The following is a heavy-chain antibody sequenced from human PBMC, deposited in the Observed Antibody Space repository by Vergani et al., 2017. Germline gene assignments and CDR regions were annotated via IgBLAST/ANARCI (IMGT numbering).Heavy chain of an antibody. Sequence: QLQLPESGPGLVKPSETLSLTCTVSGGSISSSSYYWGWIRQPPGKGLEWIGSIYYSGSTYYNPSLKSRVTISVDTSKNQFSLKLSSVTAADTAVYYCARDVRYCSGGSCAPNYGMDVWGQGTTVTVSS. J-gene: IGHJ6*02. CDR1: GGSISSSSYY. D-gene: IGHD2-15*01. CDR2: IYYSGST. V-gene: IGHV4-39*07. CDR3: ARDVRYCSGGSCAPNYGMDV.